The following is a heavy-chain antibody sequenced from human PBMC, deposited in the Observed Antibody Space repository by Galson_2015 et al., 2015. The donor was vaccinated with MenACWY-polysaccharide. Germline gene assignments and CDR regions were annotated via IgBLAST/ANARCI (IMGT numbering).Heavy chain of an antibody. J-gene: IGHJ4*02. CDR1: GGTFSSYA. D-gene: IGHD2-15*01. V-gene: IGHV1-69*13. Sequence: SVKVSCKASGGTFSSYAISWVRQAPGQGLEWMGGIIPIFGTANYAQKFQGRVTITADESTSTAYMELSSLRSEDTAVYYCARDFENRGGGGGSCYGYWGQGTLVTVSS. CDR2: IIPIFGTA. CDR3: ARDFENRGGGGGSCYGY.